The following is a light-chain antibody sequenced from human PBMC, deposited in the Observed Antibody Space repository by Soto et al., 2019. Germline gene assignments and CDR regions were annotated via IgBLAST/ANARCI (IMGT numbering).Light chain of an antibody. CDR2: DAS. Sequence: DIQMTQYPSTLSASVGDRVTITWRASQSISSWLAWYQQKQGKAPKLLIYDASSLESGVPSRFRGSGSGTEFTLTISSLQPDDFATYYCQQYNSCSWTFGQGTQVDIK. CDR3: QQYNSCSWT. V-gene: IGKV1-5*01. J-gene: IGKJ1*01. CDR1: QSISSW.